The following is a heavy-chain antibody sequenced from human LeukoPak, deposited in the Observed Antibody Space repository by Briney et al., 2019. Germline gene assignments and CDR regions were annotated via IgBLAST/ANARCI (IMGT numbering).Heavy chain of an antibody. V-gene: IGHV3-74*01. CDR1: GFTFSSYW. CDR2: IHSDGIGT. D-gene: IGHD5-18*01. CDR3: ARGYTYGSIDY. Sequence: GGSLRLSCAASGFTFSSYWMHWVRQAPGKGLVWVSRIHSDGIGTTYADSVKGRFTISRDNAKNTLYLQMNSLRAGDTAMYYCARGYTYGSIDYWGQGALVTVSS. J-gene: IGHJ4*02.